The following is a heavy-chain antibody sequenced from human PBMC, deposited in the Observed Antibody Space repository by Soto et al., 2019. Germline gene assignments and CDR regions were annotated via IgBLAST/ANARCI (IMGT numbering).Heavy chain of an antibody. V-gene: IGHV1-18*04. J-gene: IGHJ6*02. CDR3: ARWRTTVDYYYYGMDV. CDR1: GYTFTSYG. D-gene: IGHD4-4*01. CDR2: ISAYNGNT. Sequence: WASVKVSCKASGYTFTSYGISWVRQAPGQGLEWMGWISAYNGNTNYAQKLQGRVTMTTDTSTSTAYMELRSLRSDDTAVYYCARWRTTVDYYYYGMDVWGQGTTVTVSS.